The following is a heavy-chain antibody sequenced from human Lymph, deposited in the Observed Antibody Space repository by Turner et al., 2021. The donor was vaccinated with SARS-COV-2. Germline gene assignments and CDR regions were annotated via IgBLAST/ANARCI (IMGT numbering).Heavy chain of an antibody. CDR1: GFTFSNYG. CDR2: ISYDGSNK. D-gene: IGHD3-10*01. J-gene: IGHJ3*02. CDR3: AKDFGALEDDPFEI. Sequence: QVHLVESGGGVVQPGRSLRLSCAASGFTFSNYGMHWVRQAPGKGLEWVAVISYDGSNKYYADSVKGRFTISRDNSKNTLYLQMNSLRAEDTAVYYCAKDFGALEDDPFEIWGQGTTVTVSS. V-gene: IGHV3-30*18.